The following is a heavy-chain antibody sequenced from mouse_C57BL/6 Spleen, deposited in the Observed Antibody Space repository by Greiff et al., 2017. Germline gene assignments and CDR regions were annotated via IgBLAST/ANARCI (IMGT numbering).Heavy chain of an antibody. CDR1: GYTFTSYW. D-gene: IGHD3-2*02. J-gene: IGHJ3*01. V-gene: IGHV1-61*01. CDR2: IYPSDSET. CDR3: ARKGDSSGWCAY. Sequence: QVQLQQPGAELVRPGSSVKLSCKASGYTFTSYWMDWVKQRPGQGLEWIGNIYPSDSETHYNQKFKDKATLTVDKSSSTAYMQLSSLTSEDSAVYYCARKGDSSGWCAYWGQGTLVTVSA.